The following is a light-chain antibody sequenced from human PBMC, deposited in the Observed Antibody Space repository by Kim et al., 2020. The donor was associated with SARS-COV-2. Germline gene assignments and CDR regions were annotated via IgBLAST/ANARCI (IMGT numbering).Light chain of an antibody. CDR2: KDS. CDR3: QLADSSGTYVV. V-gene: IGLV3-25*03. J-gene: IGLJ3*02. Sequence: SPGQATRITCCRDALPKQYAYWSQQKPGQAPQLVIYKDSQRPSGIPERISGSSSGTSVTLPISGVQAEDEADYYCQLADSSGTYVVFGGGTQVTVL. CDR1: ALPKQY.